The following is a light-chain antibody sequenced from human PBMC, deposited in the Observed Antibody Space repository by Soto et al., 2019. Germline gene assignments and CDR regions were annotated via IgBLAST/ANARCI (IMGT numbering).Light chain of an antibody. CDR2: EVS. V-gene: IGLV2-14*01. CDR3: SSYTSSSTWV. J-gene: IGLJ3*02. CDR1: SSDVGGYNY. Sequence: QSALTQPASVSGSPGQSITISCTGTSSDVGGYNYVSWYQQHPGKAPKLMIYEVSNRXSXXSNXFSGSKSGNTASLTISGLQAEDEADYYCSSYTSSSTWVFGGGTKLTVL.